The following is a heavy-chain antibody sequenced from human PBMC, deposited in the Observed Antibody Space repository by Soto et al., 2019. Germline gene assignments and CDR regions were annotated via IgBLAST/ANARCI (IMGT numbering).Heavy chain of an antibody. J-gene: IGHJ4*02. Sequence: PSETLSLTCTVSGSSISSYYWNWIRQPPGKGLEWIGYIYYSGSTNYNPSLKSRVTISVDTSKNQFSLKLSSVTAADTAVYYCARLDPKYSSSWAYFDYWGQGTLVTVSS. CDR2: IYYSGST. V-gene: IGHV4-59*08. D-gene: IGHD6-13*01. CDR1: GSSISSYY. CDR3: ARLDPKYSSSWAYFDY.